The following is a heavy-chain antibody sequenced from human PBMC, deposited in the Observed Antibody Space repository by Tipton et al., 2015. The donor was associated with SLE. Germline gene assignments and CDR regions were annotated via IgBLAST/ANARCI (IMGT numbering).Heavy chain of an antibody. V-gene: IGHV3-74*01. CDR1: GFTFSTYW. D-gene: IGHD7-27*01. J-gene: IGHJ4*02. Sequence: SLRLSCAASGFTFSTYWMHWVRQAPGKGLVWVSRINTDGSSTTYADSVKGRFTISRDDSKNTAYLQTNSLKTEDTAVYYCTTSITGDDYWGQGTQVTVSS. CDR2: INTDGSST. CDR3: TTSITGDDY.